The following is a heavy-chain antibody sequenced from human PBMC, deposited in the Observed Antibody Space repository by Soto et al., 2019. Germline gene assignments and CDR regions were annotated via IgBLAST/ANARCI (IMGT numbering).Heavy chain of an antibody. CDR3: ARPNSSGWIGAFDI. Sequence: PGESMKICCKGSEYSFTSYWISWVRQMPGKGLEWMGRIDPSDSYTNYSPSFQGHVTISADKSISTAYLQWSSLKASDTAMYYCARPNSSGWIGAFDIWGQGTMVTVSS. V-gene: IGHV5-10-1*01. CDR1: EYSFTSYW. CDR2: IDPSDSYT. J-gene: IGHJ3*02. D-gene: IGHD6-19*01.